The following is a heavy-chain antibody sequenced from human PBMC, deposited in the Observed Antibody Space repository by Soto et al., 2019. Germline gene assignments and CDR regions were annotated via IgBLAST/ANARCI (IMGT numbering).Heavy chain of an antibody. V-gene: IGHV1-69*01. CDR1: GVSFNNNG. Sequence: QVQLVQSGAEVKKPGSSVKVSCKTSGVSFNNNGIGWVRQAPGHGLEWMGGVSPPFRTSNYARKFQGGISITGDASTGTVNMELSSLTSEDTAQYYCARVLYYGSGSYSPYGMDVWGQGTTVTVSS. CDR3: ARVLYYGSGSYSPYGMDV. J-gene: IGHJ6*02. D-gene: IGHD3-10*01. CDR2: VSPPFRTS.